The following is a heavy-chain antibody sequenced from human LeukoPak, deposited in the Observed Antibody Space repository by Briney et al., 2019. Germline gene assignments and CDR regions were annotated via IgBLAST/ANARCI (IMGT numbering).Heavy chain of an antibody. J-gene: IGHJ5*02. V-gene: IGHV1-2*02. Sequence: GASVKVSCKASGGTFSSYAISWVRQAPGQGLEWMGWINPNSGGTNYAQKFQGRVTMTRDTSISTAYMELSKLRSDDTAVYYCARVRLEALDPWGQGTLVTVSS. CDR1: GGTFSSYA. CDR2: INPNSGGT. CDR3: ARVRLEALDP.